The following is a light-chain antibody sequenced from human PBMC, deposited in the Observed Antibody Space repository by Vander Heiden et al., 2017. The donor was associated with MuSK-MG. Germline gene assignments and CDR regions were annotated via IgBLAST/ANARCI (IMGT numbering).Light chain of an antibody. CDR2: DVT. V-gene: IGLV2-14*03. CDR3: NSYTTASTHV. J-gene: IGLJ1*01. CDR1: SGDIGALNH. Sequence: QSVLTQPASVSGSPGQSITISCTGTSGDIGALNHVSWYQHHPGKAPKLVIYDVTKRPSGVSNRFSGSKSGNTASLTIFGLQPEDEADYYCNSYTTASTHVFGPGTKVTVL.